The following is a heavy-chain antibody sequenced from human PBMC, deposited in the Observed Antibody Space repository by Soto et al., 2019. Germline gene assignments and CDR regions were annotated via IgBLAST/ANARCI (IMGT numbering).Heavy chain of an antibody. Sequence: QVQLQESGPGLVKPSETLSLTCTVSGGSISNYYWSWIRQPPGKGLEWIGYIYYSGSTNYNPSLKSRVTISVDTSKNQFSLKLSSVTAADTAVYYCARNTISADGKVVYYYYGMDVWGQGTTVTVSS. CDR1: GGSISNYY. D-gene: IGHD6-13*01. CDR2: IYYSGST. V-gene: IGHV4-59*01. CDR3: ARNTISADGKVVYYYYGMDV. J-gene: IGHJ6*02.